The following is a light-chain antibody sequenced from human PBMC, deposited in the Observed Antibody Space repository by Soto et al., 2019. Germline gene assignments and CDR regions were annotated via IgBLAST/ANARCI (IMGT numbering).Light chain of an antibody. CDR3: QQYDNLPSWT. Sequence: DIQMTQSPSSLSASVGDRVTITCQASQDISNYLNWYQQKPGKAPKLLIYDASNLETGVPSRFSGSGSGTDFTFTISSQLPEDIATYYCQQYDNLPSWTFGQGTKVEIK. CDR2: DAS. V-gene: IGKV1-33*01. J-gene: IGKJ1*01. CDR1: QDISNY.